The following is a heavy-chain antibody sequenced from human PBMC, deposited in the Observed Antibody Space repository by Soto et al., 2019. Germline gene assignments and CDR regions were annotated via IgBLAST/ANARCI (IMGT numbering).Heavy chain of an antibody. J-gene: IGHJ6*02. CDR3: AKAGIVVVPAAILGYGMDV. D-gene: IGHD2-2*02. CDR1: GFTFSSYA. CDR2: ISGSGGST. V-gene: IGHV3-23*01. Sequence: EVQLLESGGGLVQPGGSLRLSCAASGFTFSSYAMSWVRQAPGKGLEWVSAISGSGGSTYYADSVKGRFTISRDNSKNTLYLQLKSLRVEDTAVYYCAKAGIVVVPAAILGYGMDVWGQGTTVTVSS.